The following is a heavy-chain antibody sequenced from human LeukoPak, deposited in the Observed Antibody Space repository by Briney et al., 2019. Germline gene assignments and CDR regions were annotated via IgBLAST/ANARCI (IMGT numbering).Heavy chain of an antibody. J-gene: IGHJ4*02. V-gene: IGHV3-48*03. CDR3: ARDLSNNWKLDY. Sequence: GGSLRLSCAASGFTFSSYEMNWVRQAPGKGLEWVSYISSSGSTIYYADSVKGRFTISRDNAKNSLYLHMNSLRAEDTAVYYCARDLSNNWKLDYWGQGTLVTVSS. CDR2: ISSSGSTI. D-gene: IGHD1-1*01. CDR1: GFTFSSYE.